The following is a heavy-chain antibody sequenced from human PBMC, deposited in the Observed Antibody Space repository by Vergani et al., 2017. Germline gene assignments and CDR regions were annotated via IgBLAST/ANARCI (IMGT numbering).Heavy chain of an antibody. D-gene: IGHD3-3*01. CDR2: INPIDSKI. CDR1: GYSFTSYW. V-gene: IGHV5-51*01. CDR3: AKTHDFSSLYSSYNWFDP. J-gene: IGHJ5*02. Sequence: EVQLVQSGAEVKKPGESLKISCKGSGYSFTSYWIGWVRQMPGKGLEWMGNINPIDSKIAYSPSFQGQAIMSLDKSITTAYLQWRSLKASDTATYYCAKTHDFSSLYSSYNWFDPWGQGTQVTVSS.